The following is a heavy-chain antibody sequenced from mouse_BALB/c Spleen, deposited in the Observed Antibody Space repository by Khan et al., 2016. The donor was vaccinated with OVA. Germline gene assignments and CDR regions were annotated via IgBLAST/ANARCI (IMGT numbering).Heavy chain of an antibody. Sequence: QVRLQQSGAELVRPGSSVKISCKASVYTFSAYWMNWVKQRPGQGLEWIGQIYPGDGNTYYNGKFKGKATLTADKSSSTAYMQLTSLTSEDSAVYFCAREGYYGSRRAWFAYWGQGTLVTVSA. CDR2: IYPGDGNT. D-gene: IGHD1-1*01. CDR1: VYTFSAYW. CDR3: AREGYYGSRRAWFAY. J-gene: IGHJ3*01. V-gene: IGHV1-80*01.